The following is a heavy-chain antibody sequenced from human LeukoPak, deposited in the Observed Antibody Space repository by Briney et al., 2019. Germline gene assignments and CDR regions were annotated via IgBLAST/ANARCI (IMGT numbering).Heavy chain of an antibody. CDR2: ISGSGGST. D-gene: IGHD3-3*01. Sequence: GGPLRLSCAASGFTFSSYAMSWVRQAPGKGLEWVSAISGSGGSTYYADSVKGRFTISRDNSKNTLYLQMNSLRAEDTAVYYCAKDPPPVSYYDFWSGYYTPPPLYGMDVWGQGTTVTVSS. J-gene: IGHJ6*02. CDR1: GFTFSSYA. CDR3: AKDPPPVSYYDFWSGYYTPPPLYGMDV. V-gene: IGHV3-23*01.